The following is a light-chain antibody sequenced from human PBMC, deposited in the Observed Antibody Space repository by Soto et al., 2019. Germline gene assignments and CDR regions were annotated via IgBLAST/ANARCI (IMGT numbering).Light chain of an antibody. CDR1: QSVSNN. CDR3: QQLKSYPQT. CDR2: GAS. J-gene: IGKJ1*01. Sequence: EIVMTQSPATLSVSPGERATLSCRASQSVSNNLAWYQQQPGQAPRLLIYGASTTASGIPARFSASGSGTEFTLTISSLQPEDFAVYYCQQLKSYPQTFGQGTKVDIK. V-gene: IGKV3-15*01.